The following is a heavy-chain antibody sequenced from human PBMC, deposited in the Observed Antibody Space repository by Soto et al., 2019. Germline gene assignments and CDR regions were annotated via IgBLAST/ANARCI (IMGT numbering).Heavy chain of an antibody. D-gene: IGHD2-2*01. CDR2: ISAYNGNT. V-gene: IGHV1-18*01. CDR3: ARAVVLVPTANDGVTDSYYMDV. CDR1: GYTFTSYG. J-gene: IGHJ6*03. Sequence: GASVKVSCKASGYTFTSYGISWVRQAPGQGLEGMGWISAYNGNTNYAQKLQGRVTMTTDTSTSTAYMELRSLRSDDTAVYYCARAVVLVPTANDGVTDSYYMDVWGKGTMVTVSS.